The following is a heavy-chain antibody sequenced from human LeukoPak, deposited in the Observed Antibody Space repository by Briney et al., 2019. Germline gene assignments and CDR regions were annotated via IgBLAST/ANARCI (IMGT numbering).Heavy chain of an antibody. CDR2: IRYDGSNK. V-gene: IGHV3-30*02. Sequence: GGSLRLSCAASGFTFSSYGMHWVRQAPGKGLEWVAFIRYDGSNKYYADSVKGRFTISRDNSKNTLYLQMNSLRAEDTAVYYCARATYYDFWSGYSYYYYMDVWGKGTTVTVSS. D-gene: IGHD3-3*01. CDR3: ARATYYDFWSGYSYYYYMDV. CDR1: GFTFSSYG. J-gene: IGHJ6*03.